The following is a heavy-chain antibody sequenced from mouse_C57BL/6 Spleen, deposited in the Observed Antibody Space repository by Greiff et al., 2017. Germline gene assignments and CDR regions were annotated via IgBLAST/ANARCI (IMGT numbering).Heavy chain of an antibody. J-gene: IGHJ1*03. CDR3: ARSIYYGNYDDWYFDV. Sequence: VQGVESGPGLVAPSQSLSITCTVSGFSLTSYAISWVRQPPGKGLEWLGVIWTGGGTNYNSALKSRLSISKDNSKSQVFLKMNSLQTDDTARYYCARSIYYGNYDDWYFDVWGTGTTVTVSS. V-gene: IGHV2-9-1*01. CDR1: GFSLTSYA. D-gene: IGHD2-1*01. CDR2: IWTGGGT.